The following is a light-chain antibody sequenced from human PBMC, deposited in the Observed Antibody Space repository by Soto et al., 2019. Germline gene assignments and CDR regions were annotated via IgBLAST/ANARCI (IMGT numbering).Light chain of an antibody. J-gene: IGKJ2*01. CDR1: QNISNY. Sequence: DIQMTQSPSSLSASVGDRVTITCRASQNISNYLNWWQQKPGKAPKLLIYAASSLQSGVPSRFSGSGSGTDFTLTISSLQPEDFATYYCQQSYSIPYTFGQGTKIEIK. CDR3: QQSYSIPYT. CDR2: AAS. V-gene: IGKV1-39*01.